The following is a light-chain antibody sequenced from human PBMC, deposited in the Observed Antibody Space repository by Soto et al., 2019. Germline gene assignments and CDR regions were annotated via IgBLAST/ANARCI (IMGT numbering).Light chain of an antibody. CDR1: QSVSST. J-gene: IGKJ4*01. CDR3: QQRSNWPPGLT. CDR2: DAS. Sequence: EIVMTQSPATLSVSPGERATLSCRASQSVSSTLAWYQQKPGQAPRLLIYDASNRATGIPARFSGSGSGTDFTLTISSLEPEDFAVYYCQQRSNWPPGLTFGGGTKVDI. V-gene: IGKV3-11*01.